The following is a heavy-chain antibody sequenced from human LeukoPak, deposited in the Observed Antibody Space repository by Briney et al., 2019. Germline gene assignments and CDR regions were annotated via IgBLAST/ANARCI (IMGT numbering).Heavy chain of an antibody. CDR1: GFTFSSYA. J-gene: IGHJ4*02. Sequence: GGSLSLSCAASGFTFSSYAMSWVRQAPGKGLEWVSAISGSGGSTYYADSVKGRFTISRDNSKNTLYLQMNGLRAEDTAVYYCAKGDYYDSSLSSFDYWGQGTLVTVSS. V-gene: IGHV3-23*01. CDR2: ISGSGGST. CDR3: AKGDYYDSSLSSFDY. D-gene: IGHD3-22*01.